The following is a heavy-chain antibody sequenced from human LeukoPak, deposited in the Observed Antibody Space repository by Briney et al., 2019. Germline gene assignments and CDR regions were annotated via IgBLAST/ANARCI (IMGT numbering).Heavy chain of an antibody. D-gene: IGHD2-2*01. J-gene: IGHJ4*02. V-gene: IGHV3-30*18. CDR3: AKGRPMPDGGRAFDY. Sequence: PGGSLRLSCAASGFTFSSYGMHWVRQAPGKGLEWVAVISYDGSNKYYADSVKGRFTISRDNSKNTLYLQMNSLRAEDTAVYYCAKGRPMPDGGRAFDYWGQGTLVTVYS. CDR1: GFTFSSYG. CDR2: ISYDGSNK.